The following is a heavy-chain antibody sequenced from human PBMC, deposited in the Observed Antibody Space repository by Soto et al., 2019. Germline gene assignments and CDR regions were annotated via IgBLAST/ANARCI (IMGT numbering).Heavy chain of an antibody. D-gene: IGHD6-19*01. J-gene: IGHJ6*02. Sequence: ASVKVSCKVSGYTLTELSMHWVRQAPGKGLEWMGGFDPEDGETIYAQKFQGRVTMTEDTSTDTAYMELSSLRSEDTAVYYCATLYSSGRWYYYGMDVWGQGTTVTVSS. V-gene: IGHV1-24*01. CDR3: ATLYSSGRWYYYGMDV. CDR2: FDPEDGET. CDR1: GYTLTELS.